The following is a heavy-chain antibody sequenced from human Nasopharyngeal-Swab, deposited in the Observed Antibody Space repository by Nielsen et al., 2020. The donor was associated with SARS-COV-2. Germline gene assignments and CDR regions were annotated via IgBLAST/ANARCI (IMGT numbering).Heavy chain of an antibody. CDR2: IRYDGSNK. J-gene: IGHJ6*03. V-gene: IGHV3-30*02. CDR1: GFTFSSYG. CDR3: AKGVGSRDGYFGLGYYYMDV. Sequence: GESLKISCAASGFTFSSYGMHWVRQAPGKGLEWVAFIRYDGSNKYYADSVKGRFTISRDNSKSTLYLQMNSLRAEDTAVYYCAKGVGSRDGYFGLGYYYMDVWGKGTTVTVS. D-gene: IGHD5-24*01.